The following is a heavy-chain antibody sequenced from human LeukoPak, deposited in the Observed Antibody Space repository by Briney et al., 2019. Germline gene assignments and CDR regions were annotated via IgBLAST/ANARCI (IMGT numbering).Heavy chain of an antibody. J-gene: IGHJ4*02. Sequence: ASVKVSCKASGYTFTSYDINWVRQATGQGLEWMGGFDPEDGKIIYAQKFQGRVTMTADTSIDTAYMDLSSLRSEDTAIYYCATDPKLGQEYWGQGTLVTVSS. CDR3: ATDPKLGQEY. CDR2: FDPEDGKI. D-gene: IGHD7-27*01. V-gene: IGHV1-24*01. CDR1: GYTFTSYD.